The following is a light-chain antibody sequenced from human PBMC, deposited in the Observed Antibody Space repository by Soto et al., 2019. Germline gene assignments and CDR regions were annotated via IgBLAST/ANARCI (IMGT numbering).Light chain of an antibody. CDR3: CSYAGSYTYV. CDR1: SSDVGAYNY. Sequence: QSALTQPASVSGSPGQSITISCTGTSSDVGAYNYVSWYQQHPGKAPKLMIYGVSKRPSGVPDRFSGSKSGNTASLTISGLQAEDEADYYCCSYAGSYTYVFGTGTKVTVL. CDR2: GVS. J-gene: IGLJ1*01. V-gene: IGLV2-11*01.